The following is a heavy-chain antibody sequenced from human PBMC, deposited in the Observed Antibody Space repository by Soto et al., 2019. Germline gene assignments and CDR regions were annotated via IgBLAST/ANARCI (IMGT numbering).Heavy chain of an antibody. D-gene: IGHD1-1*01. CDR2: ISSTGSYT. J-gene: IGHJ4*02. Sequence: GGSLRLSCAASGFTFREFYMNWIHQAPGKGLEWVSYISSTGSYTNYADSVKGRFTISRDNSKNTLYLQMSSLRAEDTAVYYCAKSVYNWNDGFFDYWGQGTLVTVSS. CDR3: AKSVYNWNDGFFDY. CDR1: GFTFREFY. V-gene: IGHV3-11*06.